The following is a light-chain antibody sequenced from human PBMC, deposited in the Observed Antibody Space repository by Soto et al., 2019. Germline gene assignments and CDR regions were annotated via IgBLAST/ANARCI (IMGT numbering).Light chain of an antibody. CDR3: QQYNIYWT. Sequence: DIQMTQSPSTLSASVGDRVTITCRASQSISSWLAWYQQKPGKAPKLLIYKASSLESGVPSRVSGSGSGTEFTLTSISLQPDDFAAYYCQQYNIYWTFGQGTKVEIK. J-gene: IGKJ1*01. CDR2: KAS. V-gene: IGKV1-5*03. CDR1: QSISSW.